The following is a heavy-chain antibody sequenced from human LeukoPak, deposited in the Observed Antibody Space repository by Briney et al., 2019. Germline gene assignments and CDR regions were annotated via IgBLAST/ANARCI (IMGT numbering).Heavy chain of an antibody. V-gene: IGHV3-30-3*01. Sequence: AGSLRLSCVASGFTFSNYTMHWVRQAPGKGLEWVAVVSYGGTIKSYADSVKSRLTISRDNSQNTLYLQMNSLRAEDTAVYYCVGTSGSSTNWGQGTLVTVSS. CDR2: VSYGGTIK. CDR1: GFTFSNYT. J-gene: IGHJ4*02. CDR3: VGTSGSSTN. D-gene: IGHD2-2*01.